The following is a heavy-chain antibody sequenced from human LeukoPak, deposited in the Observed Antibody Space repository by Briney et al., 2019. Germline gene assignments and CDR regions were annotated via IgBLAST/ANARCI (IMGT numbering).Heavy chain of an antibody. J-gene: IGHJ6*03. V-gene: IGHV4-4*02. CDR2: IYHSGST. D-gene: IGHD6-19*01. Sequence: PSETLSLTCAVSGGSISSSNWWSWVRQPPGKGLEWIGEIYHSGSTNYNPSLKSRVTISVDKSKNQFSLKLSSVTAADTAVYYCARTTEGVAVAGSLYYYYMDVWGKGTTVTVSS. CDR1: GGSISSSNW. CDR3: ARTTEGVAVAGSLYYYYMDV.